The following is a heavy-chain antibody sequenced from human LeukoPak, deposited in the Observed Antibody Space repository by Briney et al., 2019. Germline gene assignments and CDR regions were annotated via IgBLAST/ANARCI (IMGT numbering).Heavy chain of an antibody. D-gene: IGHD6-13*01. CDR2: IYYSGST. J-gene: IGHJ4*02. V-gene: IGHV4-31*03. CDR1: GGPISSGGYY. Sequence: PSETLSLTCTVSGGPISSGGYYWSWIRQHPGKGLEWIGYIYYSGSTYYNPSLKSRVTISVDTSKNQFSLKLSSVTAADTAVYYCARAVTDPFDGSAAFDYWGQGTLVTVSS. CDR3: ARAVTDPFDGSAAFDY.